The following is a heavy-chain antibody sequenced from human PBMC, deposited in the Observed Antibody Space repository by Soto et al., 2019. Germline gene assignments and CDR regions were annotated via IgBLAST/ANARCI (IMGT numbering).Heavy chain of an antibody. CDR1: GYSFTSYW. CDR3: ARHAVVSYYDSSGYHYEDYYYGMDV. Sequence: GESLKISCKGSGYSFTSYWIGWVRQMPGKGLEWMGIIYPGDSDTRYSPSFQGQVTISADKSISTAYLQWSSLKASDTAMYYCARHAVVSYYDSSGYHYEDYYYGMDVWGQGTTVTVSS. J-gene: IGHJ6*02. D-gene: IGHD3-22*01. V-gene: IGHV5-51*01. CDR2: IYPGDSDT.